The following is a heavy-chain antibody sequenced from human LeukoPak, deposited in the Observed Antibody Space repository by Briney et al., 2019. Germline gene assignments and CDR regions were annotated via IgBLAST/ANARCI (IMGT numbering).Heavy chain of an antibody. CDR2: IYYSGST. CDR3: ARRLGYCSSTSCYGYYFDY. J-gene: IGHJ4*02. Sequence: SETLSLTCAVYGGSFSGYYWSWIRQPPGKGLEWIGYIYYSGSTNYNPSLKSRVTISVDTSKNQFSLKLSSVTAADTAVYYCARRLGYCSSTSCYGYYFDYWGQGTLVTVSS. D-gene: IGHD2-2*01. V-gene: IGHV4-59*01. CDR1: GGSFSGYY.